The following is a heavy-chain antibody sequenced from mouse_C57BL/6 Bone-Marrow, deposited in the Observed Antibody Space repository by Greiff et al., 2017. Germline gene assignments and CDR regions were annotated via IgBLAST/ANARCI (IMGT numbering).Heavy chain of an antibody. V-gene: IGHV14-4*01. D-gene: IGHD1-1*01. CDR1: GFNIKDDY. Sequence: VQLQQSGAELVRPGASVKLSCTASGFNIKDDYMHWVKQRPEQGLEWIGWIDPENGDTEYASKFQGKATITADTSSNTAYLRLSSLTSEDTAVYYCTTSISTVRFDYWGQGTTLTVSS. J-gene: IGHJ2*01. CDR2: IDPENGDT. CDR3: TTSISTVRFDY.